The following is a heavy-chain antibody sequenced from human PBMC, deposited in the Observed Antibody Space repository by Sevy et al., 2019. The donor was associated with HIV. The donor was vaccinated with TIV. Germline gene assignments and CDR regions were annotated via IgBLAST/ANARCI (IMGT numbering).Heavy chain of an antibody. J-gene: IGHJ6*02. Sequence: ASVKVSCESSGYTFTNYGISWVRQAPGQGLEWMGWVSAYNSNTNYAQKLQGRVTMTTDTSTSTAYMELRSLRSDDTAVYYCARDSIPMVQGVIITPYYYGMDVWGQGTTVTVSS. V-gene: IGHV1-18*01. CDR2: VSAYNSNT. D-gene: IGHD3-10*01. CDR3: ARDSIPMVQGVIITPYYYGMDV. CDR1: GYTFTNYG.